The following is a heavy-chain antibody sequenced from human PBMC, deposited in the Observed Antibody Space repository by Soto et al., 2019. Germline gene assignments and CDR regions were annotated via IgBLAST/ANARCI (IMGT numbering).Heavy chain of an antibody. J-gene: IGHJ5*01. CDR3: ARQDYCSSTSCYTMDS. D-gene: IGHD2-2*02. Sequence: PGESLKISCKGSGYRFTSYWIGWVRQMPGKGLEWMGIIYLGDSNTRYSPSFQGQVTISADKSISTAYLQWSSLKASDTAIYYCARQDYCSSTSCYTMDSWGQGTLVTVSS. CDR2: IYLGDSNT. CDR1: GYRFTSYW. V-gene: IGHV5-51*01.